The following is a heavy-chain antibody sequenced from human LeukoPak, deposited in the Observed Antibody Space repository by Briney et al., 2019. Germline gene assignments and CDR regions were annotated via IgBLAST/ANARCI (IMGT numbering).Heavy chain of an antibody. Sequence: SVKVSCKASGGTFTSYAISWVRQAPGQGLEWMGGIIPIFGTANYAQKFQGRVTITADESTSTAYMELSSLRSEDTAVYYCARDLRAVDTAMFAYYYYGMDVWGQGTTVTVSS. CDR1: GGTFTSYA. V-gene: IGHV1-69*13. CDR2: IIPIFGTA. CDR3: ARDLRAVDTAMFAYYYYGMDV. D-gene: IGHD5-18*01. J-gene: IGHJ6*02.